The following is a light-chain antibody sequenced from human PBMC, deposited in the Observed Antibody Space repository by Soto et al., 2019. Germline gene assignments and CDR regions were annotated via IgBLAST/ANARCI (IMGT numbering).Light chain of an antibody. Sequence: QSALTQPASVSGSPGQSITISCTGTSSDVGGYNYVSWYQQHPGKAPKLMIYDVSNRPSGVSNRFSGSKSGNTASLTISELQAEDEADYYCSSYTSSSTLGVVFGGGTKRTVL. J-gene: IGLJ2*01. CDR2: DVS. CDR1: SSDVGGYNY. CDR3: SSYTSSSTLGVV. V-gene: IGLV2-14*01.